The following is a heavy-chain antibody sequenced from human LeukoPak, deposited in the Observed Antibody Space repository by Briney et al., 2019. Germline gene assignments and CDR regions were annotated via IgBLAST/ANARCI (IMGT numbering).Heavy chain of an antibody. J-gene: IGHJ6*02. CDR1: GGSISSYY. CDR3: ARDTYYYDSSGYSTGYYYYGMDV. CDR2: IYTSGST. Sequence: SETLSLTCTVSGGSISSYYWSWIRQPAGKGLEWIGRIYTSGSTNYNPSLKSRVTMSVDTSKNQFSLKLSSVTAADTAVYYCARDTYYYDSSGYSTGYYYYGMDVWGQGTTVTVSS. V-gene: IGHV4-4*07. D-gene: IGHD3-22*01.